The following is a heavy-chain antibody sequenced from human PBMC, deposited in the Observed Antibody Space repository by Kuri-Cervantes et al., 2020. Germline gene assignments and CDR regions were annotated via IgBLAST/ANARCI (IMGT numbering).Heavy chain of an antibody. CDR2: INHSGST. V-gene: IGHV4-34*01. J-gene: IGHJ6*04. Sequence: SETLSLTCAVYGGSFSGYYWSWIRQPPGKGLEWIGEINHSGSTNYNPSLKSRVTISVDTSKNQFSLKLSSVTAEDTAIYYCAKNPVSSLIIVDVWGNGTTVTVSS. CDR1: GGSFSGYY. D-gene: IGHD2/OR15-2a*01. CDR3: AKNPVSSLIIVDV.